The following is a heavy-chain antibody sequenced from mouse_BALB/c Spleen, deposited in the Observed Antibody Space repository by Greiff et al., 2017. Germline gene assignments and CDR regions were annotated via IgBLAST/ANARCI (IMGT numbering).Heavy chain of an antibody. D-gene: IGHD2-1*01. CDR1: GFNIKDYY. CDR3: NAEARNSVFAY. V-gene: IGHV14-4*02. J-gene: IGHJ3*01. Sequence: EVKLVESGAELVRSGASVKLSCTASGFNIKDYYMHWVKQSPEQGLEWIGWIDPENGDTEYAPKFQGKATMTADTSTNTVYLQLSSLTSEDTAVYYCNAEARNSVFAYWGQGTLVTVSA. CDR2: IDPENGDT.